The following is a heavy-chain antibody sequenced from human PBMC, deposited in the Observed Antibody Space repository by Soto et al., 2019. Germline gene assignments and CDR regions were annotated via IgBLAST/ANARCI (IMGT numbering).Heavy chain of an antibody. CDR3: ASLGGIVVVPAAVSVDV. D-gene: IGHD2-2*01. Sequence: SETLSLTCAVYGGSFSGYYWSWIRQPPGKGLEWIGEINHSGSTNYNPSLKSRVTISVDTSKNQFSLKLSSVTAADTAVYYCASLGGIVVVPAAVSVDVWGKGTTVTVSS. CDR2: INHSGST. CDR1: GGSFSGYY. J-gene: IGHJ6*04. V-gene: IGHV4-34*01.